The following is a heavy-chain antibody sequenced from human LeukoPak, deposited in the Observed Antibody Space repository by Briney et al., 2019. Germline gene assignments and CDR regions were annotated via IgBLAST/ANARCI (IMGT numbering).Heavy chain of an antibody. CDR1: GFTFSTYW. Sequence: PGGSLRLSCAASGFTFSTYWMTWVRQAPGKGLEWVANIKPDGSEKYYVDSVKGRFTISRDNGKNSLYLQMDSLRAEDTAVYFGARGYSGFNSWGQGTLVTVPS. D-gene: IGHD5-12*01. J-gene: IGHJ5*02. V-gene: IGHV3-7*04. CDR2: IKPDGSEK. CDR3: ARGYSGFNS.